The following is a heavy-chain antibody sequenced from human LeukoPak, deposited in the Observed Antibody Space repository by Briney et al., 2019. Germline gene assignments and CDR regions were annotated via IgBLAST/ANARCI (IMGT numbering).Heavy chain of an antibody. CDR1: GFTFSSYE. J-gene: IGHJ4*02. CDR3: ARALARGSGYSGYCGY. V-gene: IGHV3-48*03. D-gene: IGHD5-12*01. CDR2: ISSSGSTI. Sequence: GGSLRLSCAASGFTFSSYEMNWVRQAPGKGLEWVSYISSSGSTIYYADSVKGRFTISRDNAKNSLYLQMNSLRAEDTAVYYCARALARGSGYSGYCGYWGQGTLVTVSS.